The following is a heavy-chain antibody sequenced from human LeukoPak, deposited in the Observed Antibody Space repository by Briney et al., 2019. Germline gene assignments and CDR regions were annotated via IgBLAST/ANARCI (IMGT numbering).Heavy chain of an antibody. J-gene: IGHJ5*02. Sequence: PSETLSLTCTVSGGSISSSSYYWGWIRQPPGKGLEWIGSIYYSGSTYYNLSLKSRVTISVNTSKNQFSLKLSSVTAADTAVYYCASHPTIAARPCWFDPWGQGTLVTVSS. CDR1: GGSISSSSYY. D-gene: IGHD6-6*01. V-gene: IGHV4-39*01. CDR2: IYYSGST. CDR3: ASHPTIAARPCWFDP.